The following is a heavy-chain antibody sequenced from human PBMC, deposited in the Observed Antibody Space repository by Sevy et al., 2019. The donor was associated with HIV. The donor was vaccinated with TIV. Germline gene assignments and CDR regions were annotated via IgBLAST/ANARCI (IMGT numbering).Heavy chain of an antibody. V-gene: IGHV3-30*18. CDR1: GIIFTTAG. J-gene: IGHJ6*02. Sequence: GGALRLSCAVSGIIFTTAGLPWVRQAPGKGLEWVAVISYDGRNKFYGDSVKGRFTISRDNSKNILYLQMNSLRVEDTAVYYCAKDFTGYNGMDVWGQGTMVTVSS. CDR2: ISYDGRNK. D-gene: IGHD3-9*01. CDR3: AKDFTGYNGMDV.